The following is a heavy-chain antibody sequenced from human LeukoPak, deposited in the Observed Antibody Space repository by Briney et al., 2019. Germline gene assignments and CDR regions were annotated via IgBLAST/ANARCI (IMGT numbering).Heavy chain of an antibody. V-gene: IGHV1-69*13. CDR1: GGTFSSYA. CDR3: AREGVGGTLKYQLLKCWFDP. Sequence: SVKVSCKASGGTFSSYAINWVRQAPGQGLEWMGGIISIFGTVNYAQKFQGRVTITADESTSTAYMELSSLRSEDTAVYYCAREGVGGTLKYQLLKCWFDPWGQGTLVTVSS. D-gene: IGHD2-2*01. J-gene: IGHJ5*02. CDR2: IISIFGTV.